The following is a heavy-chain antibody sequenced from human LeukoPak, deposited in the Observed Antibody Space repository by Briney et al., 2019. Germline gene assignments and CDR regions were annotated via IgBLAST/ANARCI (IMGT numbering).Heavy chain of an antibody. Sequence: ASVKVSCKASGYTFTSYDINWVRQATGQGLEWMGWMNPNSGNKGYAQKFQGRVTMTRNTSISTAYMELSSLRSEDTAVYYCARARYGDYRFDYWGQGTLVTVSS. J-gene: IGHJ4*02. CDR1: GYTFTSYD. CDR2: MNPNSGNK. V-gene: IGHV1-8*01. D-gene: IGHD4-17*01. CDR3: ARARYGDYRFDY.